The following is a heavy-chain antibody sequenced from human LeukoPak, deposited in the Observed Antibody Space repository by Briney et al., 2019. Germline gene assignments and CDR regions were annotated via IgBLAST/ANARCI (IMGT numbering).Heavy chain of an antibody. CDR3: ARGGGLVRTRAFFDY. J-gene: IGHJ4*02. CDR1: GFTFSSYS. D-gene: IGHD6-6*01. Sequence: GGSLRLSCAASGFTFSSYSMNWVRQAPGKGLEWVSYISGSSSTIYYADSVKGRFTISRDNAKNSLYLQMNSLRAEDTAVYYCARGGGLVRTRAFFDYWGQGTLVTVSS. CDR2: ISGSSSTI. V-gene: IGHV3-48*01.